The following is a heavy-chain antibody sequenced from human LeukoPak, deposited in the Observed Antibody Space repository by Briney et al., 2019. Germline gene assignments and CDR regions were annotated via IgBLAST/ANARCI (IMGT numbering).Heavy chain of an antibody. D-gene: IGHD5-12*01. CDR1: GFTFSSYG. CDR2: ISYDGSNK. CDR3: AKDYVVATSTHIV. V-gene: IGHV3-30*18. Sequence: VGSLRLSCAASGFTFSSYGMHWVRQAPGKGLEWVAVISYDGSNKYYADSVKGRFTISRDNSKNTLYLQMNSLRAEDTAVYYCAKDYVVATSTHIVWGQGTLVTVSS. J-gene: IGHJ4*02.